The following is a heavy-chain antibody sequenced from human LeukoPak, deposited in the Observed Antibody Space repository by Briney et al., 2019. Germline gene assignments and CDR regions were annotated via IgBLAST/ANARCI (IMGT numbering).Heavy chain of an antibody. CDR1: GGSISSSSYY. J-gene: IGHJ4*02. CDR3: ARHIYRGGDYVDD. CDR2: IYYSGST. D-gene: IGHD4-17*01. V-gene: IGHV4-39*01. Sequence: SETLSLTCTVSGGSISSSSYYWGWIRQPPGKGLEWIGSIYYSGSTYYNPSLKSRVTISVDTSKNQFSLKLSSVTAADTAVYYCARHIYRGGDYVDDWGQGTLVTVSS.